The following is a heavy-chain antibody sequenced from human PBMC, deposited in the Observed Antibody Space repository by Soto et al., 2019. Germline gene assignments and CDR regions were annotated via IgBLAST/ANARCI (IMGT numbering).Heavy chain of an antibody. J-gene: IGHJ6*02. CDR2: MNPNSGNT. CDR1: ATTFTSYD. CDR3: ARGAVGYYDFWSGYSYYYYYGMDV. Sequence: ASVKVSCKASATTFTSYDINWVRQATGQRLERMGRMNPNSGNTGYAQKFQGRVTMTRNTSISTAYMELSSLRSEDTAVYYCARGAVGYYDFWSGYSYYYYYGMDVWGQGTTVTVSS. V-gene: IGHV1-8*01. D-gene: IGHD3-3*01.